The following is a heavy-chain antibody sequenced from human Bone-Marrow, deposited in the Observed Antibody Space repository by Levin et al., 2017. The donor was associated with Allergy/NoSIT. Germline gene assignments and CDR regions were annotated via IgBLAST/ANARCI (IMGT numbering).Heavy chain of an antibody. CDR2: ISSRGNI. D-gene: IGHD1-26*01. J-gene: IGHJ4*02. CDR1: GVSITTSSDL. V-gene: IGHV4-39*02. Sequence: PSETLSLTCSVLGVSITTSSDLWAWIRQPPGKGLEWIATISSRGNIYYNPTLKSRLSVSLDTSENHFSLDLASVTAADAAVYYWARRPSDASRSALWGQGLLVTVSS. CDR3: ARRPSDASRSAL.